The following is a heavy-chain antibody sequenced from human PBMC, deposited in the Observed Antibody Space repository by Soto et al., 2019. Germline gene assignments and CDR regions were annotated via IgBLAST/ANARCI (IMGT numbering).Heavy chain of an antibody. Sequence: SETLSLTCTVSGGSISSSSYYWGWIRQPPGKGLEWIGSIYYSVNTYYNPSLKSRVTISVDTSKNQFSLKLSSVTAADTAVYYCARRYGYYFDYWGQGTLVTVSS. CDR1: GGSISSSSYY. V-gene: IGHV4-39*01. D-gene: IGHD4-17*01. CDR3: ARRYGYYFDY. J-gene: IGHJ4*02. CDR2: IYYSVNT.